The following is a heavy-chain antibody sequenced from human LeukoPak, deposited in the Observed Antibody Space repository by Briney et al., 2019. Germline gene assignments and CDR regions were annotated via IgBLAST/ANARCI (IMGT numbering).Heavy chain of an antibody. J-gene: IGHJ6*02. CDR3: AKVSPGAADYYYYGMDV. V-gene: IGHV3-23*01. Sequence: GGSLRLSCAASGFTFSSYAMSWVRQAPGKGLEWVSAISGSGGSTYYADSVKGRFTISRDNSKNTLYLQMNSLRAEDTAVYYCAKVSPGAADYYYYGMDVWGQRTTVTVSS. CDR1: GFTFSSYA. CDR2: ISGSGGST. D-gene: IGHD6-25*01.